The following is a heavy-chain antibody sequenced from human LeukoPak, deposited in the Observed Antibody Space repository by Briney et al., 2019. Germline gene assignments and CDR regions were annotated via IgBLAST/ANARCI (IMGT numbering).Heavy chain of an antibody. J-gene: IGHJ4*02. CDR2: ISYDGSNE. CDR3: ARDRFGSDFDY. CDR1: GFTFSNYG. V-gene: IGHV3-30*03. D-gene: IGHD3-16*01. Sequence: GGSLRLSCAASGFTFSNYGMHWVRQAPGKGLEWVAVISYDGSNEYYADSVKGRFTISRDNSKNTLYLQMDSLRAEDTAVYYCARDRFGSDFDYWGQGTLVTVSS.